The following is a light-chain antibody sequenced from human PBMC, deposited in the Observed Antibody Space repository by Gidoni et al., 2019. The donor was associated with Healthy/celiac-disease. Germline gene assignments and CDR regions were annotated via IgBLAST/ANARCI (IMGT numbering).Light chain of an antibody. CDR1: QSISSY. V-gene: IGKV1-39*01. J-gene: IGKJ1*01. CDR2: SAS. Sequence: DIQMTQSPSSLSAFVGDRVTITCRASQSISSYLNWYQQKPGKAPKLLIYSASSLQSGGPSRFSGSGSGTDFTLTISSLQPEDFATYYCQQSYSTPRTFGQGTKAEIK. CDR3: QQSYSTPRT.